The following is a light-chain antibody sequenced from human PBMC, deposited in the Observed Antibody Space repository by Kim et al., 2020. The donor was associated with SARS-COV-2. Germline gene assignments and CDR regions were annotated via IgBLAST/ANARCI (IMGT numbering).Light chain of an antibody. CDR1: QNIAGSY. Sequence: EIVLTQSPGSLSLSPGERATLSCRASQNIAGSYLAWYQQKPGQAPRLLIYGASKRATGVPDRFSGSGSGADLTLTISGLEPEDFAVYYCQQYGSSPLYSFGQGTKLEI. CDR2: GAS. CDR3: QQYGSSPLYS. J-gene: IGKJ2*01. V-gene: IGKV3-20*01.